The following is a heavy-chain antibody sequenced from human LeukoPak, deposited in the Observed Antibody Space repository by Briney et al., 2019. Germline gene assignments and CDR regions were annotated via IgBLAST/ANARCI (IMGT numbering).Heavy chain of an antibody. J-gene: IGHJ4*02. CDR3: AGGPYDSSGYYPFDY. CDR2: FDPEDGET. CDR1: GYTLTELS. Sequence: GASVKVSCKVSGYTLTELSMHWVRQVPGKGLEWMGGFDPEDGETIYAQRFQGRVTMTEDTSTDTAYMELSSLRSEDTAVYYCAGGPYDSSGYYPFDYWGQGTLVTVSS. D-gene: IGHD3-22*01. V-gene: IGHV1-24*01.